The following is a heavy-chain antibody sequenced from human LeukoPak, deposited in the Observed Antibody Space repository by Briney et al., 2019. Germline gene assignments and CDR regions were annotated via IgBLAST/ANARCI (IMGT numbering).Heavy chain of an antibody. J-gene: IGHJ4*02. V-gene: IGHV4-4*02. Sequence: SETLSLTCAVSRGSISSNWWSWVRQPPGKGLEWVGEIFHSGSTNYNPSLKSRVTISVDTSKNQFSVKLSSVTAADTAVYYCARRGGLTMFGVVTEYYFDYWGQGTLATVSS. CDR1: RGSISSNW. CDR2: IFHSGST. CDR3: ARRGGLTMFGVVTEYYFDY. D-gene: IGHD3-3*01.